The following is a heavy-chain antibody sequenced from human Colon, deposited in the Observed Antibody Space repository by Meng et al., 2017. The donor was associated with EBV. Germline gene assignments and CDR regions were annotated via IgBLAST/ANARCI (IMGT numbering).Heavy chain of an antibody. J-gene: IGHJ4*02. D-gene: IGHD6-19*01. Sequence: QVRRQGHGPVLVKPSPTLSLTCTVSGGSVSSGGYYWTWIRQHPGKGLEWFGHIYYSGSTFYNPSLKRRVIISIDTSKNQFSLNLRSVTAADTAVYYCARVSSGWDYFDYWGQGTLVTVSS. V-gene: IGHV4-31*03. CDR2: IYYSGST. CDR3: ARVSSGWDYFDY. CDR1: GGSVSSGGYY.